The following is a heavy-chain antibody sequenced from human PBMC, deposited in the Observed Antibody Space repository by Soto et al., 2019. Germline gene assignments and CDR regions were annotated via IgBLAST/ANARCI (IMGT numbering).Heavy chain of an antibody. D-gene: IGHD4-17*01. J-gene: IGHJ6*02. CDR1: GFTFSSYE. Sequence: GGSLRLSCAASGFTFSSYEMNWVRQAPGKGLEWVSYISSSGSTIYYADSVKGRFTISRDNAKNSLYLQMNSLRAEDTAVYYCARGGDYGLVGKHYYYGMDVWGQGTTVTVAS. CDR3: ARGGDYGLVGKHYYYGMDV. V-gene: IGHV3-48*03. CDR2: ISSSGSTI.